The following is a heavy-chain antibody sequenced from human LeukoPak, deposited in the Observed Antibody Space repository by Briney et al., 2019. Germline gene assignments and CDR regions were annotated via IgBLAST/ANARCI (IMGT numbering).Heavy chain of an antibody. D-gene: IGHD3-3*01. Sequence: SETLSLTCTVSGGSISSHYWSWIRQPPGKGLEWIGYIYYSGSTNYNPSLKSRVTISVDTSKNQFSLKLSSVTAADTAVYYCARFWSGSKFDYWGQGTLVTVSS. CDR1: GGSISSHY. J-gene: IGHJ4*02. V-gene: IGHV4-59*11. CDR2: IYYSGST. CDR3: ARFWSGSKFDY.